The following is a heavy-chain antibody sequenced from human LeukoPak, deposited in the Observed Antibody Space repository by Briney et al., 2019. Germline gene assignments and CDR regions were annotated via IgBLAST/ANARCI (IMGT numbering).Heavy chain of an antibody. D-gene: IGHD1-26*01. V-gene: IGHV5-51*01. CDR1: GCSFTSYW. CDR2: IYPADSDT. J-gene: IGHJ4*02. Sequence: GESLKISCKGSGCSFTSYWIGWVRQIPGKGLEWMGIIYPADSDTRYSPSFQGQVTISADKSTSTAYLQWSSLKASDTAMYYCAKSRLGIVGASVYFDYWGPGTLVTVSS. CDR3: AKSRLGIVGASVYFDY.